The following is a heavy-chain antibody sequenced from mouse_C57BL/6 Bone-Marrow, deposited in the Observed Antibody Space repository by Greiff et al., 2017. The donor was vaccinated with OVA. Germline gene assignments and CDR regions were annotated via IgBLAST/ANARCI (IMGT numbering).Heavy chain of an antibody. CDR3: ARRWGLPWYFDV. Sequence: VQLQPSGAELARPGASVKLSCKASGYTFTSYGISWVKQRTGQGLEWIGEIYPRRGNTYYNEKFKGKATLTADKSSSTAYMELRSLTSEDSAVYFCARRWGLPWYFDVWGTGTTVTVSS. CDR2: IYPRRGNT. CDR1: GYTFTSYG. J-gene: IGHJ1*03. V-gene: IGHV1-81*01. D-gene: IGHD2-4*01.